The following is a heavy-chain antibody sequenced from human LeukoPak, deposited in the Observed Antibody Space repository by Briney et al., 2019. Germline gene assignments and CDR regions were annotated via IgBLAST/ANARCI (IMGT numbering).Heavy chain of an antibody. J-gene: IGHJ4*02. V-gene: IGHV4-38-2*02. CDR1: GYSISSGYY. CDR3: AIVSSYEGHDY. Sequence: PSETLSLTCTVSGYSISSGYYWGWIRQPPGKGLEWIGEIYHSGSTNYNPSLKSRVTISVDKSKNQFSLKLSSVTAADTAVYYCAIVSSYEGHDYWGQGTLVTVSS. CDR2: IYHSGST. D-gene: IGHD5-18*01.